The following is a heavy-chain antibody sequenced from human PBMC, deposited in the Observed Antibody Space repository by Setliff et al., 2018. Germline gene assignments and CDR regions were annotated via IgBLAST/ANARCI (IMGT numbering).Heavy chain of an antibody. D-gene: IGHD3-10*01. Sequence: PSETLSLTCTVSGGSISSSSYYWGWIRQPPGKGLEWLGSVYFSGYTYYNPSLSGRVTISIDTSKNQFSLRLTSVTAADTAVYYCARGSTMIQGVRLYYHGLDVWGQGTTVTVSS. CDR3: ARGSTMIQGVRLYYHGLDV. J-gene: IGHJ6*02. V-gene: IGHV4-39*07. CDR2: VYFSGYT. CDR1: GGSISSSSYY.